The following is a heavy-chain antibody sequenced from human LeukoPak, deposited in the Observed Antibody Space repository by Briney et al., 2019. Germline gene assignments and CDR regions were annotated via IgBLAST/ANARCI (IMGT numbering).Heavy chain of an antibody. CDR3: ARAPYSSGGSTNYYYYYYMDV. J-gene: IGHJ6*03. CDR2: IIPIFGTA. Sequence: SVKVSCKXSGGTFSSYAISWVRLAPGQGLEWMGGIIPIFGTANYAQKFQGRVTITADASTSTAYMELSSLRSEDTAVYYCARAPYSSGGSTNYYYYYYMDVWGKGTTVTVSS. D-gene: IGHD6-19*01. CDR1: GGTFSSYA. V-gene: IGHV1-69*01.